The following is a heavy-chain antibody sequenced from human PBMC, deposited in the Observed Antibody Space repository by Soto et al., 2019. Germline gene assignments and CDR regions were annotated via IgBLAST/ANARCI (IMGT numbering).Heavy chain of an antibody. Sequence: SETLSLTCAVYGGSFSGYYWSWIRQPPGKGLEWIGEINHSGSTNYNPSLKSRVTISVDTSKNQFSLKLSSVTAADTAVYYCARGPRKYYFDYWGQGTLVNVSS. CDR2: INHSGST. CDR1: GGSFSGYY. J-gene: IGHJ4*02. CDR3: ARGPRKYYFDY. V-gene: IGHV4-34*01.